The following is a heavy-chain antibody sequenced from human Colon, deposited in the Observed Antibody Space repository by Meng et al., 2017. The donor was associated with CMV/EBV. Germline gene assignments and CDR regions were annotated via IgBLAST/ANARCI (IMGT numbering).Heavy chain of an antibody. CDR2: ISGSGDYT. V-gene: IGHV3-23*01. Sequence: GESLKISCTASGLTFSSYVMSWVRQAPGKGLEWVSGISGSGDYTYYADSVKGRFTISRDNSKNTLYLQMNSLRAEDRAVYYCAKDSARVVPAAIRGYFDYWGQGTLVTVSS. J-gene: IGHJ4*02. CDR3: AKDSARVVPAAIRGYFDY. D-gene: IGHD2-2*01. CDR1: GLTFSSYV.